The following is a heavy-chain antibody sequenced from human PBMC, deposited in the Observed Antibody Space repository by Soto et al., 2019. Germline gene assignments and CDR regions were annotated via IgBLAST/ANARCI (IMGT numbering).Heavy chain of an antibody. CDR2: IRSSRYRATT. V-gene: IGHV3-49*04. CDR3: TRAFVQQLAPGWFDP. J-gene: IGHJ5*02. Sequence: GSLGLSCAPSGLSCPDHRMRWVRQAPGNGLDWVGFIRSSRYRATTEYAASVKGRFTISSDDSKSIGYLQMNSLKTGDTAVYYCTRAFVQQLAPGWFDPWGRVPLVTVSS. CDR1: GLSCPDHR. D-gene: IGHD6-13*01.